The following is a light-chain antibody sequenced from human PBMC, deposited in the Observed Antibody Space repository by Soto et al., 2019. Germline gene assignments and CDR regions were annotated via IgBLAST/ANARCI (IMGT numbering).Light chain of an antibody. CDR1: QSVSSSY. J-gene: IGKJ5*01. CDR3: QRYGSSPLIT. Sequence: EIVLTQSPAPLSSFPGDRVSLSWRASQSVSSSYFAWYQQKPGQAPRLLIYGASTRATGVPARFSGGGSGTEFTLTIKSLQSEDFAVYYCQRYGSSPLITVGKGTRLEIK. V-gene: IGKV3-20*01. CDR2: GAS.